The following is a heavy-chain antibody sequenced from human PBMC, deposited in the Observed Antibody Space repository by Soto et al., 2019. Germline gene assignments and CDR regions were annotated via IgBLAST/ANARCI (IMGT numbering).Heavy chain of an antibody. V-gene: IGHV1-18*01. CDR3: ARRWAGIAAAGTPYIWFDP. Sequence: QVQLVQSGAEVKKPGASVKVSCKASGYTFTSYGISWVRQAPGQGLEWMGWISAYNGNTNYAQKLQGRVTMTTDTSTSTACMELRSLRSDDTAVYYCARRWAGIAAAGTPYIWFDPWGQGTLVTVSS. J-gene: IGHJ5*02. CDR1: GYTFTSYG. D-gene: IGHD6-13*01. CDR2: ISAYNGNT.